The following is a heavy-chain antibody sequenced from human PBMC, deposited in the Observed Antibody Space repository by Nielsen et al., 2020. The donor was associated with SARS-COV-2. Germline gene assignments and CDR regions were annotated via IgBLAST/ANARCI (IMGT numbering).Heavy chain of an antibody. CDR2: IYYSGGT. Sequence: SETLSLTCTVSGGSISSGDYYWSWIRQPPGKGLEWIGYIYYSGGTYFNPSLKSRLTISVDTSKNQFSLKLSSVTAADTAVYYCARGKETVTHNWFDPWGQGTLVTVSS. CDR1: GGSISSGDYY. J-gene: IGHJ5*02. D-gene: IGHD4-17*01. V-gene: IGHV4-30-4*01. CDR3: ARGKETVTHNWFDP.